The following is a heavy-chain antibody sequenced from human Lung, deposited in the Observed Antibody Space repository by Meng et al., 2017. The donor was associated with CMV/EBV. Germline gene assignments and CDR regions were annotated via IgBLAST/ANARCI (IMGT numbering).Heavy chain of an antibody. CDR2: IHPNTGGT. J-gene: IGHJ4*02. CDR3: ARDDNWGPDY. D-gene: IGHD7-27*01. Sequence: ASXXVSCKASGYTFTGHYMHWVRQAPGQGLEWMGWIHPNTGGTNYAQNFQGRVTLTRDTSIRTVYMELSSLRSDDTAMYYCARDDNWGPDYWGQGTL. V-gene: IGHV1-2*02. CDR1: GYTFTGHY.